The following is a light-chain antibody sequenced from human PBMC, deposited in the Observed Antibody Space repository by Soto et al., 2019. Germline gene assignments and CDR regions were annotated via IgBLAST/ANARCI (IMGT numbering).Light chain of an antibody. CDR2: GVS. V-gene: IGLV2-11*01. CDR1: SSDVGGYNY. J-gene: IGLJ3*02. Sequence: QSALTQPRSVSGSPGQSVTISCTGTSSDVGGYNYVSWYQQHPGKAPKLMIYGVSKWPSGVPDRFSGSKSGNTPSLTISGLQAEDEADYYCCSYAGSYIWVFGGGTQLTVL. CDR3: CSYAGSYIWV.